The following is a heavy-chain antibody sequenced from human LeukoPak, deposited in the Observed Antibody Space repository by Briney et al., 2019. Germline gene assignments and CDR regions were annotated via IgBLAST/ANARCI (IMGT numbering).Heavy chain of an antibody. J-gene: IGHJ4*02. CDR1: GDSISSYY. CDR2: IHTNGRT. Sequence: SETLSLTCAVSGDSISSYYWSWIRQTPGKGLEWIGYIHTNGRTNYSPSLKSRVTMSVDSSKNQLSLMLSSVTAADTAVYYCTRRAPTSYGHYLDSWGQGTLVTVSS. D-gene: IGHD3-10*01. CDR3: TRRAPTSYGHYLDS. V-gene: IGHV4-4*09.